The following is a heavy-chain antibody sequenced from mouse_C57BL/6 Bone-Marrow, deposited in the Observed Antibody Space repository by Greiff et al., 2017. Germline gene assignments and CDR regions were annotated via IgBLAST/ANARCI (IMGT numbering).Heavy chain of an antibody. CDR2: ISNGGGST. V-gene: IGHV5-12*01. CDR3: ARRGAYAIGGMDY. J-gene: IGHJ4*01. Sequence: EVHLVESGGGLVQPGGSLKLSCAASGFTFSDYYMYWVRQTPEKRLEWVAYISNGGGSTYYPDTVKGRFTISRDNAKYTLYLQMSRLKSEDTAMYYCARRGAYAIGGMDYWGQGTSVTVSA. D-gene: IGHD6-5*01. CDR1: GFTFSDYY.